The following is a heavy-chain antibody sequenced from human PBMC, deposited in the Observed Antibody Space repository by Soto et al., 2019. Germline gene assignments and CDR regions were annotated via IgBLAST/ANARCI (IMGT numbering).Heavy chain of an antibody. Sequence: EVQLVESGGDLVQPAGSLRLSCAASGFTFSSYWMHWVRQDPEKGLVWVSRINGDGISTSYADSVKGRFTISRDNAKYTLYLHMNSLGAEDPAVYYCARISQGTYCRGGNCYSDYWGQGTLVTVSS. CDR1: GFTFSSYW. J-gene: IGHJ4*02. CDR2: INGDGIST. D-gene: IGHD2-15*01. CDR3: ARISQGTYCRGGNCYSDY. V-gene: IGHV3-74*01.